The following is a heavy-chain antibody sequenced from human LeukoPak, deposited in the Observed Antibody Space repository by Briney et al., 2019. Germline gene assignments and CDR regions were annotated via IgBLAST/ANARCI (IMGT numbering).Heavy chain of an antibody. CDR3: PKFLSCRTTTRDYFDY. J-gene: IGHJ4*02. Sequence: GGSLTLSCAASGFTFSSYAMSWVRQPPGKGLEWVSDISDSGGSTYYPDSVKRRITVSNANSKNHLSMQITTTAAEDTAAYYSPKFLSCRTTTRDYFDYWGQGTLVTAS. CDR2: ISDSGGST. D-gene: IGHD4-11*01. CDR1: GFTFSSYA. V-gene: IGHV3-23*01.